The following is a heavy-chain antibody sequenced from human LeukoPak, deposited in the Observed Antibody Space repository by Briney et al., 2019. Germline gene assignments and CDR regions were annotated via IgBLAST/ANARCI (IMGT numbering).Heavy chain of an antibody. J-gene: IGHJ4*02. CDR3: ARDGTTVTQYYFDY. V-gene: IGHV3-48*03. Sequence: GGSLRLSCVASGFTFSSYEMNWVRQAPGKGLEWVSYISSSGGNRYYADSVKGRFTVSRDNAKNSLYLQMNSLRAEDTAVYYCARDGTTVTQYYFDYWGQGTPVTVSS. CDR2: ISSSGGNR. D-gene: IGHD4-17*01. CDR1: GFTFSSYE.